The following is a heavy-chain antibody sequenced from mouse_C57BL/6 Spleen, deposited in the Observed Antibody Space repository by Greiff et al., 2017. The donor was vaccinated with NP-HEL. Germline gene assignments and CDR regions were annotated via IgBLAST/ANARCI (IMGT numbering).Heavy chain of an antibody. CDR1: GYTFTSYW. J-gene: IGHJ2*01. CDR3: ARRDDGDY. D-gene: IGHD2-3*01. V-gene: IGHV1-69*01. Sequence: QVQLQQSGAELVMPGASVKLSCKASGYTFTSYWMHWVKQRPGQGLEWIGEIDPSDSYTNYNQKFKGKSTLTVDKSSSTAYMQLSSLTSEDSAVYYCARRDDGDYWGQGTTLTVSS. CDR2: IDPSDSYT.